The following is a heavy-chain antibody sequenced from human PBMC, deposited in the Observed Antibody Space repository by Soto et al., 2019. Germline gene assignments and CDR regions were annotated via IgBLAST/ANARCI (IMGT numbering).Heavy chain of an antibody. CDR1: GFTFSSYA. Sequence: GGSLRLSCAASGFTFSSYAMSWVRQAPGKGLEWVSAISGSGGSTYYADSVKGRFTISRDNSKNTLYLQRNSLRAEDTAVYYCAKDLKHQGYCSSTSCPRDAFDIWGQGTMVTVSS. D-gene: IGHD2-2*01. V-gene: IGHV3-23*01. CDR3: AKDLKHQGYCSSTSCPRDAFDI. CDR2: ISGSGGST. J-gene: IGHJ3*02.